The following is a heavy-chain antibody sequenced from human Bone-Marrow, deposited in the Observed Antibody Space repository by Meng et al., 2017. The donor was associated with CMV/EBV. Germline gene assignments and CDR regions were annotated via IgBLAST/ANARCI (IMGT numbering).Heavy chain of an antibody. D-gene: IGHD3-16*01. J-gene: IGHJ4*02. Sequence: GGSLRLSCAASGFTADTNYMNWVRQAPGKGLEWVSVMYSADYTYYADSVKGRFTISRDSSRNTLSLQMNSLRTEDTAVYYCVRSVGGVARHRGQGTLVTVSS. CDR3: VRSVGGVARH. CDR2: MYSADYT. V-gene: IGHV3-66*02. CDR1: GFTADTNY.